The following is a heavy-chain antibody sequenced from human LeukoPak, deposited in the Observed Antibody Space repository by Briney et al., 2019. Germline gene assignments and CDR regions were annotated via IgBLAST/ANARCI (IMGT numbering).Heavy chain of an antibody. D-gene: IGHD2-8*01. CDR3: ASFFCTNGVCYYFDY. CDR1: GYTFTSYA. J-gene: IGHJ4*02. V-gene: IGHV7-4-1*02. CDR2: INTNTGNP. Sequence: ASVTVSCKASGYTFTSYALNWVRQAPGQGLEWMGWINTNTGNPTYAQGFTGRFVFSLDTSVSTAYLQISSLMAEDTVVYYCASFFCTNGVCYYFDYWGQGTLVTVSS.